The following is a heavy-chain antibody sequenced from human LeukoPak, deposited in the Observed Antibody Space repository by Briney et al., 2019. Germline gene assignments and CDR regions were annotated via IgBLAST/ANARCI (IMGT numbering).Heavy chain of an antibody. V-gene: IGHV4-59*08. CDR1: GGSISSYY. D-gene: IGHD5-18*01. J-gene: IGHJ4*02. CDR3: ARSRRGYSYGQTFDY. CDR2: IYYSGST. Sequence: PPETLSLTCTVSGGSISSYYWSWIRQPPGKGLEWIGYIYYSGSTNYNPSLKSRVTISVDTSKNQFSLKLSSVTAADTAVYYCARSRRGYSYGQTFDYWGQGTLVTVSS.